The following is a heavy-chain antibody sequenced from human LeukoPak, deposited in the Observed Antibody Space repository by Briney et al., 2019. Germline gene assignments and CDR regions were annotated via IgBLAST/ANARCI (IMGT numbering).Heavy chain of an antibody. D-gene: IGHD6-19*01. CDR2: IYCSGST. Sequence: SETLSLTCTVSGGSISSYYWSWIRQPPGKGLEWIGYIYCSGSTNYNPSLKSRVTISVDTSKNQFSLKLSSVTAADTAVYYCARGAVAAKGIDYWGQGTLVTVSS. CDR3: ARGAVAAKGIDY. J-gene: IGHJ4*02. V-gene: IGHV4-59*01. CDR1: GGSISSYY.